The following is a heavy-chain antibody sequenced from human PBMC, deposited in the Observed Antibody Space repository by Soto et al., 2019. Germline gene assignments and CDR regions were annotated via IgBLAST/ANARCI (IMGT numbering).Heavy chain of an antibody. CDR3: ARIHPYYYDSSGYGMDSFDY. V-gene: IGHV2-70*04. CDR2: IDWDDDK. D-gene: IGHD3-22*01. Sequence: SGPTLVNPTQTLTLTCTFSGFSLSTSGMRVSWIRQPPGKALEWLARIDWDDDKFYSTSLKTRLTISKDTSKNQVVLTMTNMDPVDTATYYCARIHPYYYDSSGYGMDSFDYWGQGTLVTVSS. CDR1: GFSLSTSGMR. J-gene: IGHJ4*02.